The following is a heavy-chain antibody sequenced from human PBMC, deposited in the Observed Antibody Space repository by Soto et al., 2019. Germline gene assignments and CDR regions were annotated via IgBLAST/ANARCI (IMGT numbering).Heavy chain of an antibody. CDR2: ISAYNGNT. Sequence: ASLKVSCKASGYTFTNYAISWVRQAPGQGLEWMGWISAYNGNTKSAEKFQGRVTMTTDTSTSTAYMELRSLSSDDTALYYCARDGRITVVRGPLPFDPWG. V-gene: IGHV1-18*01. CDR3: ARDGRITVVRGPLPFDP. J-gene: IGHJ5*02. D-gene: IGHD3-10*01. CDR1: GYTFTNYA.